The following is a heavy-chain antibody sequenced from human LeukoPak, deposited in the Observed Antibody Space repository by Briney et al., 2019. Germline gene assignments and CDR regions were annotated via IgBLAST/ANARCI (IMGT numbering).Heavy chain of an antibody. CDR2: ISAYNGNT. D-gene: IGHD6-19*01. CDR3: ARAYSSGWYFINNWFDP. CDR1: GYTFTSYG. V-gene: IGHV1-18*01. Sequence: ASVKVSCKASGYTFTSYGISWVRQAPGQGLEWMGWISAYNGNTNYAQKLQGRVTMTTDTSTSTAYMELRSLRSDDTAVYYCARAYSSGWYFINNWFDPWGQGTLVTVSP. J-gene: IGHJ5*02.